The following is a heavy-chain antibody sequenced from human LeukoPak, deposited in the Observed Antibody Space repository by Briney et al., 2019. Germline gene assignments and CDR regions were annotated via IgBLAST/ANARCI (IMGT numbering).Heavy chain of an antibody. J-gene: IGHJ4*02. V-gene: IGHV1-24*01. D-gene: IGHD2/OR15-2a*01. CDR2: FDPEDGET. Sequence: ASVKVSCKVSGYTLTELSMHWVRQAPGKGLEWMGGFDPEDGETIYAQKFQGRVTMTEDTSTDTAYMELSSLRSEDTAVYYCATDLWLLLPSPTATVVWGQGTLVTVSS. CDR1: GYTLTELS. CDR3: ATDLWLLLPSPTATVV.